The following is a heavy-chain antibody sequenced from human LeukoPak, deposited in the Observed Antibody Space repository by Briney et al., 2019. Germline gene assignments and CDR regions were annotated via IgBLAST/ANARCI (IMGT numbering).Heavy chain of an antibody. J-gene: IGHJ1*01. CDR3: ASGYCSGGHCYSVYFQH. Sequence: PGGSLRLSCAASGFTVSSNYMSWVRQAPGKGLEWVSVIYSGGNTYYADSVKGRFTISRDNSKSTLYLQMNSLRAEDTAVYYCASGYCSGGHCYSVYFQHWGQGTLVTVSS. CDR2: IYSGGNT. D-gene: IGHD2-15*01. V-gene: IGHV3-53*01. CDR1: GFTVSSNY.